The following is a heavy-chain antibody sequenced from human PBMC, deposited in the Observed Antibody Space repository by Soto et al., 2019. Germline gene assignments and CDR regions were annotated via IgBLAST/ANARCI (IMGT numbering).Heavy chain of an antibody. Sequence: EVQLVESGGGFVQPGGSLRLSCAASGFTFSSYEMNWVRQAPGKGLEWISYISSGGSSIYYADSVKGRFTISRDNAKNSLYLQMNSLRAEDTAIYYCARDSQYTSGWYNDNFDFWGQGTLVTVSS. D-gene: IGHD6-19*01. V-gene: IGHV3-48*03. CDR2: ISSGGSSI. CDR1: GFTFSSYE. CDR3: ARDSQYTSGWYNDNFDF. J-gene: IGHJ4*02.